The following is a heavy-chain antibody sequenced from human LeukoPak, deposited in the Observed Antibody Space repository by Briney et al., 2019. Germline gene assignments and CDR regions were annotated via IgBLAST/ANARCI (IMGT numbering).Heavy chain of an antibody. J-gene: IGHJ4*02. CDR1: GFTFTSYS. D-gene: IGHD3-10*02. CDR3: ARDLYRHYVVDF. V-gene: IGHV3-48*01. Sequence: GGSLRLSCAASGFTFTSYSMNWVRQAPGKGLEWVSYISSSGTTIYYADSVKGRFTISRDNAKNSLYLQMNSLRAEDTAVYYCARDLYRHYVVDFWGQGTLVTVSS. CDR2: ISSSGTTI.